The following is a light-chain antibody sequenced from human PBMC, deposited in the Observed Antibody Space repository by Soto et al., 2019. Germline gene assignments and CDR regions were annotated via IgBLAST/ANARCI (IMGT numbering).Light chain of an antibody. Sequence: DIQVTQSPSSLSASVGDRVTITCRASQSINTFLNWYQQRPGKAPNLLIYGASNLQSGVPSRFSGSGSGTDFTLTISSLQPEDFATYYCQQTYSFPITFGQGTRLEIK. CDR1: QSINTF. J-gene: IGKJ5*01. CDR3: QQTYSFPIT. CDR2: GAS. V-gene: IGKV1-39*01.